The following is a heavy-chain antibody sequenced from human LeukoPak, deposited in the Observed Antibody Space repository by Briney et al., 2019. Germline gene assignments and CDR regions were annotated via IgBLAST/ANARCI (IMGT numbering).Heavy chain of an antibody. J-gene: IGHJ6*03. V-gene: IGHV2-70*04. CDR3: ARIRCIAAATYYYYYYMDV. D-gene: IGHD6-13*01. CDR1: GFSLSTSGMR. CDR2: IDWDDDK. Sequence: SGPALVKPTQTLTLTCTFSGFSLSTSGMRVSWIRQPPGKALEWLARIDWDDDKFYSTSLKTRLTISKDTSKNQVVLTMTNMDPVDTATYYCARIRCIAAATYYYYYYMDVWGKGTTVTVSS.